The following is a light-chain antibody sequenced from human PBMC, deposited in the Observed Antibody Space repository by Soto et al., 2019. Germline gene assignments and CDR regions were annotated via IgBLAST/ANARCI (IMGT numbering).Light chain of an antibody. CDR2: EVT. J-gene: IGLJ1*01. CDR1: RSDVGRYNY. Sequence: QSVLTQPASVSGSPGQSITISCTGTRSDVGRYNYVSWYQQHPGKAPKLLIYEVTYRPSGVSTRFSASKSGSTASLTISGIQAEDEDDYYCSSYSTTTSPNVLFGGGTKVT. V-gene: IGLV2-14*01. CDR3: SSYSTTTSPNVL.